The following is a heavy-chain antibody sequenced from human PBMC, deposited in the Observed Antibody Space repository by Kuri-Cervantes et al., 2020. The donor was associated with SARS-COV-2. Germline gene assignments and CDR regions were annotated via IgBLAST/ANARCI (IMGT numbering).Heavy chain of an antibody. CDR2: ISGSGGST. CDR1: GFTFSSYA. D-gene: IGHD4-17*01. CDR3: AKLGSRRHYED. Sequence: GESLKISCAASGFTFSSYAMSWVRRAPGKGLEWVSAISGSGGSTYYADSVKGRFTISRDNSKNTLYLQMNSLRAEDTAVYYCAKLGSRRHYEDWGQGTLVTVSS. J-gene: IGHJ4*02. V-gene: IGHV3-23*01.